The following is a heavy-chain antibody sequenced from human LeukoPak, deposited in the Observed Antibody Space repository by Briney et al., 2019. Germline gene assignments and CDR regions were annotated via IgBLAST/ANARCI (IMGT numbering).Heavy chain of an antibody. J-gene: IGHJ4*02. Sequence: GGSLRLSCAASEFIFNRSWMNWVRQAPGKGLEWVANMDPSGSHKRYVDSVKGRFTISKDNPGTSLYLDMYGLRAEDTAIYYCAIWTSGNYWGQGTLVTVSS. V-gene: IGHV3-7*01. CDR3: AIWTSGNY. CDR2: MDPSGSHK. CDR1: EFIFNRSW. D-gene: IGHD1-1*01.